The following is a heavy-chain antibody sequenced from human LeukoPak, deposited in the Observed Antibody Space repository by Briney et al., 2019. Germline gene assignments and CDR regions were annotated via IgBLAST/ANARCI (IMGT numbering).Heavy chain of an antibody. V-gene: IGHV3-23*01. J-gene: IGHJ4*02. CDR2: ISGSGGST. D-gene: IGHD5-12*01. CDR3: ARAAPHIVAIDY. CDR1: GFTFSSYA. Sequence: QAGGSLRLSCAASGFTFSSYAMSWVRQAPGKGLEWVSAISGSGGSTYYADSVKGRFTISRDNSKNSLYLQMNSLRAEDTAVYYCARAAPHIVAIDYWGQGTLVTVSS.